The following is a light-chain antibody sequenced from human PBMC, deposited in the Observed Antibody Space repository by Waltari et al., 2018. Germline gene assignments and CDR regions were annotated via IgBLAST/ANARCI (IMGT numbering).Light chain of an antibody. CDR2: HAS. Sequence: TVVTQSPATLSVSPGERASLPCRTSQTIGLSLAWYQQKPGQAPRLLIYHASTRATGIPSRFIGSGSESEFTLTISSLQSEDVAVYYCQQYNNWPPGTFGQGTRVEI. CDR1: QTIGLS. J-gene: IGKJ1*01. CDR3: QQYNNWPPGT. V-gene: IGKV3-15*01.